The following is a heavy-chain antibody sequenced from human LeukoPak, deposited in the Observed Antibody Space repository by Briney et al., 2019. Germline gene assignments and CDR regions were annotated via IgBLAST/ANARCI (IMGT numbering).Heavy chain of an antibody. CDR1: GGSISTGNHY. CDR2: IYASGST. D-gene: IGHD3-16*01. V-gene: IGHV4-61*02. Sequence: PLQTLSLTCTVSGGSISTGNHYWSWIRQPAGKGLEWIGRIYASGSTNYNPSLMSRVTMSVDTSKNQFSLRLSSVTAADTAVYYCARDRRYASSNYYYYYMDVWGKGTTVTVSS. CDR3: ARDRRYASSNYYYYYMDV. J-gene: IGHJ6*03.